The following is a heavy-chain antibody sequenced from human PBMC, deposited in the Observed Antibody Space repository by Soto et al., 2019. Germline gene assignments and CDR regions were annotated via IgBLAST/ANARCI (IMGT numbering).Heavy chain of an antibody. CDR3: ARTVVTVYYYYYYGMDV. V-gene: IGHV4-34*01. CDR1: GGSFSGYY. Sequence: ASETLSLTCAFYGGSFSGYYWSLIRQPPGKGLEWVGEINHSGSTNYNPSLKSRVTISVDTSKNQFSLKLSSVTAADTAVYYCARTVVTVYYYYYYGMDVWGQGTTVTVSS. CDR2: INHSGST. D-gene: IGHD2-21*02. J-gene: IGHJ6*02.